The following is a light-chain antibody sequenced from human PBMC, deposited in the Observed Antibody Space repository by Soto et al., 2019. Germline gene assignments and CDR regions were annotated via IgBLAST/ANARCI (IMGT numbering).Light chain of an antibody. J-gene: IGLJ1*01. CDR2: DNS. CDR1: NIDSRT. CDR3: QVWDNVDDPIYV. Sequence: LPPPPSVSFAPGQTATISCGENNIDSRTVHWYQQKPGQAPLLVVYDNSFRPSGIPNRFSGSNSGNTATLTISRVEAGDEAEYYFQVWDNVDDPIYVLGTGTKVTVL. V-gene: IGLV3-21*02.